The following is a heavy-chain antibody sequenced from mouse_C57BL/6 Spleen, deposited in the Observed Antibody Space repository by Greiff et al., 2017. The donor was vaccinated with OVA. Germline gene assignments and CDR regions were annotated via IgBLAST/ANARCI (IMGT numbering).Heavy chain of an antibody. J-gene: IGHJ4*01. CDR1: GYTFTSYW. Sequence: QVQLQQPGTELVKPGASVKLSCKASGYTFTSYWMHWVTQRPGQGLEWIGNINPSNGGTNYNEKFKSKATLTVDKSSSTAYMQLSSLTSEDSAVNYCARGVWAHYYAMDDWGQGTSVTVSA. V-gene: IGHV1-53*01. CDR2: INPSNGGT. D-gene: IGHD2-10*02. CDR3: ARGVWAHYYAMDD.